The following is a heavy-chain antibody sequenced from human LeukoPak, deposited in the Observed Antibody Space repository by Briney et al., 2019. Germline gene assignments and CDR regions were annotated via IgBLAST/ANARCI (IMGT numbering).Heavy chain of an antibody. CDR2: ISSGGSTI. CDR1: GFTFSSYA. D-gene: IGHD6-19*01. J-gene: IGHJ5*02. Sequence: GGSLRLSCAASGFTFSSYAMNWVRQAPGKGLEWVSYISSGGSTIYYADSVKGRYTISRDNAKNSLYLHMNSLRAGDTAVYYCVREGGSDWYSGWFDPWGQGTLVTVSS. V-gene: IGHV3-48*01. CDR3: VREGGSDWYSGWFDP.